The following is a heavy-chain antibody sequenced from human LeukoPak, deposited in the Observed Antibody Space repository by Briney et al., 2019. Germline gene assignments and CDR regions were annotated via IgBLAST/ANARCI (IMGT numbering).Heavy chain of an antibody. J-gene: IGHJ5*02. CDR3: ARSDSYFWSGYYWRINWFDP. D-gene: IGHD3-3*01. V-gene: IGHV1-69*05. CDR2: IIPIFGTA. Sequence: SVKVSCKASGGTFSSYAISWVRQAPGQGLEWMGGIIPIFGTANYAQKFQGRVTITTDESTSTAYMGLSSLRSEDTAVYYCARSDSYFWSGYYWRINWFDPWGQGTLVTVSS. CDR1: GGTFSSYA.